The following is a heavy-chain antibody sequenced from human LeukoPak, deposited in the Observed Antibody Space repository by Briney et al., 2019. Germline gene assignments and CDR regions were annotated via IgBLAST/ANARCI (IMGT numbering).Heavy chain of an antibody. D-gene: IGHD4/OR15-4a*01. V-gene: IGHV1-18*01. CDR3: ARGLSMDTNVEIDH. Sequence: GASVKVSCKASGHTFTSYGISWVRQAPGQGLEWMGWISPYNGSTKYAQKLQGRLTMTTDTSASTAYMELRSLRSDDTAVYYCARGLSMDTNVEIDHWGQGTLVTVSS. CDR2: ISPYNGST. J-gene: IGHJ5*02. CDR1: GHTFTSYG.